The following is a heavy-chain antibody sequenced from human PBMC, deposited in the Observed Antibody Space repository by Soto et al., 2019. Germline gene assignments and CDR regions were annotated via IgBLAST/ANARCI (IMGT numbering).Heavy chain of an antibody. CDR2: ISSSSSYI. J-gene: IGHJ5*02. CDR3: ARHPSAMVRGVIITPWFDP. V-gene: IGHV3-21*01. Sequence: PGGSLRLSCVASGFTFSSYSMNWVRQAPGKGLEWVSSISSSSSYIYYADSVKGRFTISRDNAKNSLYLQMNSLRAEDTAVYYCARHPSAMVRGVIITPWFDPWGQGTLVTVSS. D-gene: IGHD3-10*01. CDR1: GFTFSSYS.